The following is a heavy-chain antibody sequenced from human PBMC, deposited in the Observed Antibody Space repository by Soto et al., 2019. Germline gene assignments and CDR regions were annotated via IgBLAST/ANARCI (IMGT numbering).Heavy chain of an antibody. CDR1: GGSISSGGYY. Sequence: PSETLSPTCTVSGGSISSGGYYWSWIRQHPGKGLEWIGYIYYSGSTYYNPSLKSRVTISVDTSKNQFSLKLSSVTAADTAVYYCARSLVRGVMVGAFDIWGQGTMVTVSS. CDR3: ARSLVRGVMVGAFDI. D-gene: IGHD3-10*01. V-gene: IGHV4-31*03. J-gene: IGHJ3*02. CDR2: IYYSGST.